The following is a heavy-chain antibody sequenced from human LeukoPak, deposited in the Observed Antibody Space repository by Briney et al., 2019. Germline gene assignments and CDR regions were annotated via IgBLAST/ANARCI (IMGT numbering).Heavy chain of an antibody. CDR2: INPSGGST. V-gene: IGHV1-46*01. D-gene: IGHD4-11*01. J-gene: IGHJ5*02. CDR1: GYTFTSYY. CDR3: ARDSDYRNWFDP. Sequence: ASVKVSCKASGYTFTSYYTHWVRQAPGQGLEWMRIINPSGGSTSYAQKFQGRVTMTRDTSTSTAYMELSRLRSDDTAVYYCARDSDYRNWFDPWGQGTLVTVSS.